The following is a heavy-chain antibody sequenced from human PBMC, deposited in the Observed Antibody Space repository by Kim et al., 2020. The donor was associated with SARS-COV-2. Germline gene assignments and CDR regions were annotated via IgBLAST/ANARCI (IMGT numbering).Heavy chain of an antibody. CDR1: GFTFGDYA. CDR2: IRSKAYGGTT. J-gene: IGHJ4*02. D-gene: IGHD4-17*01. Sequence: GGSLRLSCTASGFTFGDYAMSWFRQAPGKGLEWVGFIRSKAYGGTTEYAASVKGRFTISRDDSKSIAYLQMNSLKTEDTAVYYCTRESGAYGGFEESFDYWGQGTLVTVSS. CDR3: TRESGAYGGFEESFDY. V-gene: IGHV3-49*03.